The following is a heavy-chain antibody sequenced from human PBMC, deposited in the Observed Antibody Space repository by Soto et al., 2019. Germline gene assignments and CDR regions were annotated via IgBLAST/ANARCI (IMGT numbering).Heavy chain of an antibody. V-gene: IGHV3-13*01. CDR3: TRGRKKDC. J-gene: IGHJ4*02. CDR2: IDTAGAT. CDR1: GFTLSSYD. Sequence: EVQLVESGGGLVQPGGSLRLSCAASGFTLSSYDMHWVRQATGKGLEWVSGIDTAGATYYPVSVKGRFTISREIAKNSLYLQMKSLTAGDTAVYYCTRGRKKDCGGQGTLVTVSS.